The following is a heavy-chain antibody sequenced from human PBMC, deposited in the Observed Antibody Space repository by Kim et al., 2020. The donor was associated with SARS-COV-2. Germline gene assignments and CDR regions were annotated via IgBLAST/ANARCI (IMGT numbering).Heavy chain of an antibody. J-gene: IGHJ4*02. CDR1: GFTFRSYA. V-gene: IGHV3-64D*06. Sequence: PGGSLRLSCSASGFTFRSYAMHWVRQAPGKGLEYVSGINSNGRTTYYVNSVKGRFTVSRDNSKNTLYLQMSSLRAEDTALYYCVKVYAGDIFDHWGRGTLVTVSS. D-gene: IGHD2-2*01. CDR2: INSNGRTT. CDR3: VKVYAGDIFDH.